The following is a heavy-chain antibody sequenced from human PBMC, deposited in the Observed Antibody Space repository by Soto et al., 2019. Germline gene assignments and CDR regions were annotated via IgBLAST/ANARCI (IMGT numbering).Heavy chain of an antibody. CDR3: ARGWDTRITGTTTWFDP. CDR1: GDSLRRGEYY. V-gene: IGHV4-30-4*01. J-gene: IGHJ5*02. Sequence: QVQLQESGPGLVKPSQTLSLTCSVSGDSLRRGEYYWTWIRQSPGKGLEWIGFILYGGSTKYNPSLESGLTMSVDRSKNQFPLRLSSVTAADTAVYFCARGWDTRITGTTTWFDPWGPGTLVTVSS. CDR2: ILYGGST. D-gene: IGHD1-20*01.